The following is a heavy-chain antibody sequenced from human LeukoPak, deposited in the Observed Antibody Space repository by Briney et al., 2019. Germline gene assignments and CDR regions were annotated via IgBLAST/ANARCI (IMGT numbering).Heavy chain of an antibody. V-gene: IGHV3-9*01. CDR2: ISWNSGDI. Sequence: GGSLRLSCAAPGFTFDDYAMHWVRQAPGKGLEWVSGISWNSGDIGYADSVKGRFTISRDNAKNSLYLQMNSLRAEDTALYYCAKVRGYSYGSFDYWGQGTLVTVSS. CDR1: GFTFDDYA. J-gene: IGHJ4*02. D-gene: IGHD5-18*01. CDR3: AKVRGYSYGSFDY.